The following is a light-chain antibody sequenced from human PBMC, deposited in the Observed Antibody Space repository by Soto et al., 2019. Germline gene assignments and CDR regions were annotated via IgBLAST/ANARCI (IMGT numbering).Light chain of an antibody. J-gene: IGKJ3*01. CDR3: QPRSNSFT. V-gene: IGKV3-11*01. Sequence: EIVLTQSPATLSLSPGERATLSCRASQSVSSYLAGYQQKPGQAPRLLIYDASSRATGIPARFSGSGSGTDFTLTISSLEPEDFAVYYCQPRSNSFTFGPGTKVDIK. CDR2: DAS. CDR1: QSVSSY.